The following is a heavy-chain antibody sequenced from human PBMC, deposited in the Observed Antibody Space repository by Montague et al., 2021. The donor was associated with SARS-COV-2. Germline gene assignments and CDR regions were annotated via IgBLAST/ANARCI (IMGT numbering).Heavy chain of an antibody. CDR1: GGSFSGYY. CDR3: ARGFGRAVYSYGFELDYYHDIDV. J-gene: IGHJ6*03. CDR2: INHSGST. D-gene: IGHD5-18*01. Sequence: SETLSLTCAVYGGSFSGYYWSWIRQPPGKGLEWIGEINHSGSTNYNPSLKSRVTISVDTSKNQFSLKLNSVTAADTAVYYCARGFGRAVYSYGFELDYYHDIDVWAKGTTVTVSS. V-gene: IGHV4-34*01.